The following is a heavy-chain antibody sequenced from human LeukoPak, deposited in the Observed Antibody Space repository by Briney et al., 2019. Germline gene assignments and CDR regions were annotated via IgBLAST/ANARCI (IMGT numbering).Heavy chain of an antibody. V-gene: IGHV3-7*01. CDR3: ARVKDNAGNGEDY. D-gene: IGHD2-15*01. CDR1: GFTFSSHW. CDR2: IKYDGSEK. J-gene: IGHJ4*02. Sequence: SGGSLRLSCAASGFTFSSHWMSWVRQAPGKGLEWVANIKYDGSEKLYVDSVKGRFTISRDNAKNSLYLQMNSLRAEDTAVYYCARVKDNAGNGEDYWGQGTLVTVSS.